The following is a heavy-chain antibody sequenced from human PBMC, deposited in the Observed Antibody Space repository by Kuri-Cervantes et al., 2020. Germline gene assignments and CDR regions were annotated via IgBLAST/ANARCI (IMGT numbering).Heavy chain of an antibody. CDR3: AKDLWFGELTVYYGMDV. V-gene: IGHV3-72*01. Sequence: GESLKISCAASGFTFSDYYMSWVRQAPGKGLEWVGRTRNKANSYTTEYAASVKGRFTISRDDSKNSLYLQMNSLKTEDTAVYYCAKDLWFGELTVYYGMDVWGQGTTVTVSS. J-gene: IGHJ6*02. D-gene: IGHD3-10*01. CDR2: TRNKANSYTT. CDR1: GFTFSDYY.